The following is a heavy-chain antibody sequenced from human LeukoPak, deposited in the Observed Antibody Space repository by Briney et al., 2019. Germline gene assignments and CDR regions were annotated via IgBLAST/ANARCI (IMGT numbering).Heavy chain of an antibody. CDR1: GGSISSYY. CDR2: IYYSGST. Sequence: PSETLSLTCTVSGGSISSYYWSWIRQPPGKGLEWIGYIYYSGSTKYNPSLKSRVTISVDTSKNQFSLNLSSVTAADTAVYYCARHPFATPFDHWGRGTLVTVSS. J-gene: IGHJ4*02. CDR3: ARHPFATPFDH. V-gene: IGHV4-59*08.